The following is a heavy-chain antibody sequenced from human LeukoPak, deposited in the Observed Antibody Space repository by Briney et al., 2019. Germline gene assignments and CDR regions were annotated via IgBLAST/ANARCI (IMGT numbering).Heavy chain of an antibody. D-gene: IGHD2-2*01. J-gene: IGHJ4*02. CDR1: GYSISSGYY. V-gene: IGHV4-38-2*01. CDR2: IYQSGSA. Sequence: SETLSLTCAVSGYSISSGYYWGWIRQPQGKGLEWIRSIYQSGSAYYNPSLKSRVTISVDTSKNKFSLRLTSVTASDMAVYYCASSSPAHDYWGQGTLVTVSS. CDR3: ASSSPAHDY.